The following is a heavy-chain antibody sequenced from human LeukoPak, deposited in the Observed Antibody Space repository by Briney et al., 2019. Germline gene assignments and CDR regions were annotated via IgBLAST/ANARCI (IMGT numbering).Heavy chain of an antibody. CDR3: ARTLYCSGATCFSPELLDT. D-gene: IGHD2-15*01. CDR2: MFHGGNT. Sequence: PSETLSPTCAVSGYSISSGYHWGWVRQPPGKGPVWIGSMFHGGNTYCNPSLKSRVTMSIDTSMNQFSLNLTSVTAADTAVYFCARTLYCSGATCFSPELLDTWGQGTLVTVSS. V-gene: IGHV4-38-2*01. J-gene: IGHJ5*02. CDR1: GYSISSGYH.